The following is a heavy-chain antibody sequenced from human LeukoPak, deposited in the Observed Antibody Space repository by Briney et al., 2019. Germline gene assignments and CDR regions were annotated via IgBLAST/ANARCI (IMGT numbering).Heavy chain of an antibody. CDR3: ARGYYDSSGYGN. CDR2: IGSSSSYI. D-gene: IGHD3-22*01. CDR1: GFTFSSYS. J-gene: IGHJ4*02. V-gene: IGHV3-21*01. Sequence: GGSLRLSCAASGFTFSSYSMNWVRQAPGKGLEWVSSIGSSSSYIYYADSVKGRFTISRDNAKNSLYLQMNSLRAEDTAVYYCARGYYDSSGYGNWGQGTLVTVSS.